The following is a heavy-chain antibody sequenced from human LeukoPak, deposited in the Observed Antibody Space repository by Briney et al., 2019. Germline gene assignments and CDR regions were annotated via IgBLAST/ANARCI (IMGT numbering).Heavy chain of an antibody. D-gene: IGHD2-15*01. CDR2: IYSSGTT. CDR1: GFTVSSNY. J-gene: IGHJ4*02. Sequence: GGSLRLSCAASGFTVSSNYMSWVRQAPGKGPEWVSVIYSSGTTYYADSVKGRFTISRDNSKNTLYPQMNSLRAEDTAVYYCARSTCSGGTCHGEGFDYWGQGTLVTVSS. V-gene: IGHV3-53*05. CDR3: ARSTCSGGTCHGEGFDY.